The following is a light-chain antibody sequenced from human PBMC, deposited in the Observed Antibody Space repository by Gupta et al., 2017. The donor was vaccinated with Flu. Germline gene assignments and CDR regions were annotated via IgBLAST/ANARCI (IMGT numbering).Light chain of an antibody. Sequence: DILMTQSPDSLAVSLGERATIKCKSGQSGLYTINNKNYLSWYQHKPGQPPKLLIYWACTRESGVPDRFSGSGSGTDFTLSISSLQAEDVAVCYCQQDHRAPYTFGGGTKVEIK. CDR3: QQDHRAPYT. CDR1: QSGLYTINNKNY. CDR2: WAC. J-gene: IGKJ4*01. V-gene: IGKV4-1*01.